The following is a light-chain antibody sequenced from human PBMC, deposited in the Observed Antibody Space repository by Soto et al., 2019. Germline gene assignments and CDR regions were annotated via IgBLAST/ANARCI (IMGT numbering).Light chain of an antibody. CDR3: QQYGSSRGT. Sequence: EIVLTQSPGTLSLSPGERATLSCRASQSVDSSYLAWYHQGPGQAPRLLIYGASSGATGIPDRFSGSGSGTDFTLTISRLEPEDSAVYYCQQYGSSRGTFGQGTKVDI. CDR2: GAS. J-gene: IGKJ1*01. V-gene: IGKV3-20*01. CDR1: QSVDSSY.